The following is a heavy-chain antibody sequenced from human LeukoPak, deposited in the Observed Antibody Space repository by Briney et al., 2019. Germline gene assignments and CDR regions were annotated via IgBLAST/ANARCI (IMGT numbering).Heavy chain of an antibody. D-gene: IGHD3-22*01. CDR1: GFTFSSYW. CDR3: ARDNYDSSGYYEERAFDI. J-gene: IGHJ3*02. V-gene: IGHV3-7*01. Sequence: GGSLRLSCAASGFTFSSYWMSWVRQAPGKGLEWVANIKQDGSEKYYVDSVEGRFTISRDNAKNSLYLQMNSLRAEDTAVYYCARDNYDSSGYYEERAFDIWGQGTMVTVSS. CDR2: IKQDGSEK.